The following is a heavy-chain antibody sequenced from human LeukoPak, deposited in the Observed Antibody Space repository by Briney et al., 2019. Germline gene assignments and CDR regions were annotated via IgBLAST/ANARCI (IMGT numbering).Heavy chain of an antibody. J-gene: IGHJ4*02. CDR2: ISSDGSKT. V-gene: IGHV3-30*04. CDR3: ARDWIHD. CDR1: GFTFSTYA. D-gene: IGHD5-18*01. Sequence: PGRSLRLSCAASGFTFSTYAMHWVRQAPGKGLEWVAVISSDGSKTFYADSVKGRFTISRGSSKSTLYLHMNSLRAEDTAMYYCARDWIHDRGQGTLVTVSS.